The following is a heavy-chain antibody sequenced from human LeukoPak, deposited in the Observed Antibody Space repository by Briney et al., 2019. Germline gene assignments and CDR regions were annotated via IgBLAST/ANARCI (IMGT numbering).Heavy chain of an antibody. V-gene: IGHV1-2*06. Sequence: GASVTVPCKASGYTFTGYYMHWVRQAPGQGLEWMGRINPNSGGTNYAQKLQGRVTMTRDTSISTAYMELSRLRSDDTAVYYCARDRDYGDSSFDPWGQGTLVTVSS. D-gene: IGHD4-17*01. CDR2: INPNSGGT. J-gene: IGHJ5*02. CDR3: ARDRDYGDSSFDP. CDR1: GYTFTGYY.